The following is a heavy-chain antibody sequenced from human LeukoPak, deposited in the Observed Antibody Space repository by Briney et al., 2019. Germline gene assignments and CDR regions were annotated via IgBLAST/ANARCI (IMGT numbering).Heavy chain of an antibody. D-gene: IGHD3-3*01. Sequence: PSEILSLTCTVSGDSISSYYWSWIRQPPGKGLEWIGYIYDSGSTNYNPSLKSRVTISLDTSKNQFSLKLRSVTAADTALYYCARGGGYYDFWSGYFAWGQGTLVTVSS. J-gene: IGHJ4*02. CDR1: GDSISSYY. CDR2: IYDSGST. V-gene: IGHV4-59*01. CDR3: ARGGGYYDFWSGYFA.